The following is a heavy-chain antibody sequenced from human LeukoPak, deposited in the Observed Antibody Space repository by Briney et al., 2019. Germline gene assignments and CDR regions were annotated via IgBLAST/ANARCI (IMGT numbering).Heavy chain of an antibody. V-gene: IGHV3-30-3*02. Sequence: GGSLRLSCAASGFTFSSYAMHWVRQAPGKGLEWVAVISYDGSNKYYADSVKGRFTISRDNSKNTLYLQMNSLRAEDTAVYYCATSVRFLDLFDYWGQGTLVTVSS. CDR3: ATSVRFLDLFDY. CDR1: GFTFSSYA. CDR2: ISYDGSNK. J-gene: IGHJ4*02. D-gene: IGHD3-3*01.